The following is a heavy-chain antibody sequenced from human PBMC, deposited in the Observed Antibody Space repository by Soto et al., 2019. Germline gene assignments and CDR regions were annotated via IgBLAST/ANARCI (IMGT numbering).Heavy chain of an antibody. Sequence: GGSLRLSCAASGFTFSSYGMHWVRQAPGKGLEWVAVISYDGSNKYYADSVKGRFTISRDNSKNTLYLQMNSLRAEDTAVYYCAKDQGYGSGSYYKYYYGMDVWGQGTTVTVSS. V-gene: IGHV3-30*18. D-gene: IGHD3-10*01. CDR1: GFTFSSYG. CDR2: ISYDGSNK. CDR3: AKDQGYGSGSYYKYYYGMDV. J-gene: IGHJ6*02.